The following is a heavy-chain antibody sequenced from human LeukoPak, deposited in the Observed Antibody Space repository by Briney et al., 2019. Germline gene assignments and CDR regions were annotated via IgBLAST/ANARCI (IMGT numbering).Heavy chain of an antibody. CDR2: IYYSGST. Sequence: PSETLSLPCTVSGGSISSVGYYCRWVRQHRGKGLEWIGYIYYSGSTYDNPSLKIRVTISVVTTNNPFSLQLRSVTAADTAVYSCASDTGYSSSWESLKWFARWRQAPLVTVSS. D-gene: IGHD6-13*01. CDR1: GGSISSVGYY. CDR3: ASDTGYSSSWESLKWFAR. J-gene: IGHJ5*02. V-gene: IGHV4-31*03.